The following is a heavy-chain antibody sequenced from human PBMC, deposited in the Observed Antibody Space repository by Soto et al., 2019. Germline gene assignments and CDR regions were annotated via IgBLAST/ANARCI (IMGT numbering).Heavy chain of an antibody. CDR1: GGSFSGYY. V-gene: IGHV4-34*01. CDR3: ARGSGSSWYNCFDP. D-gene: IGHD6-13*01. Sequence: PSETLSLTCAVYGGSFSGYYWSWIRQPPGKGLEWIGEINHSGSTNYNPSLKSRVTISVDTSKNQFSLKLSSVTAADTAVYYCARGSGSSWYNCFDPWCQGIRVTVSS. J-gene: IGHJ5*02. CDR2: INHSGST.